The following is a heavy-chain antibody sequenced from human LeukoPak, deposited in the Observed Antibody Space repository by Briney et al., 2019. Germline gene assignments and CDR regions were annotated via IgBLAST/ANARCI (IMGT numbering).Heavy chain of an antibody. CDR2: IYHSGST. D-gene: IGHD1-26*01. V-gene: IGHV4-38-2*02. CDR3: ARGEAW. CDR1: GYSISSGYY. J-gene: IGHJ4*02. Sequence: SETLSLTCTVSGYSISSGYYWGWIRQPPGKGLEWIGSIYHSGSTYYNPSLKSRVTISVDTSKNQFSLKLSSVTAADTAVYYCARGEAWWGQGTLVTVSS.